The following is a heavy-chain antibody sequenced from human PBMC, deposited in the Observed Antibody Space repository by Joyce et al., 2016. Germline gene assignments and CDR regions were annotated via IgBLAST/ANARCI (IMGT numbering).Heavy chain of an antibody. CDR3: AKILTATYSSGWFLDY. CDR1: GLTLSNYG. V-gene: IGHV3-30*18. CDR2: ISYDGIYK. Sequence: QVQLVESGGGVVQPGRYPRLPCAASGLTLSNYGVHWVRQGPGKGLEWVAVISYDGIYKYYADSVKGRFTISRDNSKNTVFLEMNSLRTEDTAVYYCAKILTATYSSGWFLDYWGQGTLVTVSS. J-gene: IGHJ4*02. D-gene: IGHD6-25*01.